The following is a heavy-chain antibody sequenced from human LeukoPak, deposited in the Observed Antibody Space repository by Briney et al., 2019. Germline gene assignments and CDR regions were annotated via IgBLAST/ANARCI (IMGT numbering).Heavy chain of an antibody. CDR1: GFNFNNYD. CDR2: IKFHGHET. J-gene: IGHJ4*02. Sequence: GGSLRLSCVASGFNFNNYDLRWVRQAPGKGLEWVAFIKFHGHETFYADSVEGRFTFSRDNSKNTLYLQMNSLRADDTAVYYCARGFSEDYGDYFDYWGQGTLVTVSS. CDR3: ARGFSEDYGDYFDY. D-gene: IGHD4-17*01. V-gene: IGHV3-30*02.